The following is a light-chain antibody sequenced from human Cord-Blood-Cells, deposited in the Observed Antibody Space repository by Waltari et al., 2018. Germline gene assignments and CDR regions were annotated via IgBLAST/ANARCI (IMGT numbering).Light chain of an antibody. CDR1: QSISSY. V-gene: IGKV1-39*01. J-gene: IGKJ4*01. Sequence: DIQMTQSPSSLSASVGARVTITCRASQSISSYLNWYQQKPGKAPKLLIYAASSLQSGVPSRFSGSGSGTDFTLTISSLQPEDFATYYCQQSYSTPHRSTFGGGTKVEIK. CDR2: AAS. CDR3: QQSYSTPHRST.